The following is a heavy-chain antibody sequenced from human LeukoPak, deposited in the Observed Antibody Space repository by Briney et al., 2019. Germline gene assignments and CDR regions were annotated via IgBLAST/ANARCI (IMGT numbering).Heavy chain of an antibody. CDR3: ARQKCTSNSCPTKNAFDI. D-gene: IGHD2-2*01. CDR2: IHTSGST. Sequence: SETLSLTCTVSGSIRSHYWSWIRQPPGKGLEWIGYIHTSGSTNYNPSLKSRVTISVDTSKNQFSLDLSSVTAADTAVYYCARQKCTSNSCPTKNAFDIWGQGTMVTVSS. CDR1: GSIRSHY. V-gene: IGHV4-4*09. J-gene: IGHJ3*02.